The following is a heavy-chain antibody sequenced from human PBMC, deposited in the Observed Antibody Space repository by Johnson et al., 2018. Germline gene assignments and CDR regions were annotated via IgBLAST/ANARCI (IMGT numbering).Heavy chain of an antibody. V-gene: IGHV3-7*01. Sequence: VQLVESGGGLVQHGGSLRLSCAASGFTFSSYWMNWVRQAPGKGLEWVANIKPDGSEKNYVDSVKGRFTISRDNAKNSLYLQMNSLRLEDTAVYYCAKKSWGSIGDRYYGMDVWGQGTTVTVSS. D-gene: IGHD3-16*01. CDR3: AKKSWGSIGDRYYGMDV. CDR1: GFTFSSYW. CDR2: IKPDGSEK. J-gene: IGHJ6*02.